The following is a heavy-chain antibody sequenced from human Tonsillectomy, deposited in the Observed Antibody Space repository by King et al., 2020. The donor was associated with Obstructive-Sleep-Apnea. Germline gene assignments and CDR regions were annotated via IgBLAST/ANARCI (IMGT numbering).Heavy chain of an antibody. Sequence: PLQDSGPLLLQPSETLSLLFTFSVVSLFLLLSSFFLLLPPPFPFRFFLFLLSSLLPRATNPSLKSRVTISVDTSRNQFSLKLNSVTAADTAVYYCARLDIEYFYYYGMDVWGQGTTVTVSS. CDR1: VVSLFLLLSS. CDR2: LSSLLPR. V-gene: IGHV4-39*07. CDR3: ARLDIEYFYYYGMDV. D-gene: IGHD2-2*03. J-gene: IGHJ6*02.